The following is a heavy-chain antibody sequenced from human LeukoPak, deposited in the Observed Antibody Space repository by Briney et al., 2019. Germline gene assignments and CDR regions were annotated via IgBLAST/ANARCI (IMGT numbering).Heavy chain of an antibody. D-gene: IGHD6-13*01. Sequence: SETLSLTCAVYGGSFSDYDWSWIRQPPGKGLEWIGYIYYSGSTNYNPSLKSRVTISVDTSKNQFSLKLSSVTAADTAVYYCARGFIAAASFDYWGQGTLVTVSS. CDR2: IYYSGST. CDR3: ARGFIAAASFDY. J-gene: IGHJ4*02. CDR1: GGSFSDYD. V-gene: IGHV4-59*01.